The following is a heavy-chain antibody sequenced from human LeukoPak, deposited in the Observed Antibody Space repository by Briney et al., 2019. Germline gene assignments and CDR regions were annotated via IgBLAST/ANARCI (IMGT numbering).Heavy chain of an antibody. D-gene: IGHD2-21*02. V-gene: IGHV3-30-3*01. CDR2: TSYDGSNK. Sequence: GGSLRLSCAASGFTFSSYAMHWVRQAPGKGLEWVAVTSYDGSNKYYADSVKGRFTISRDNSKNTLYLQMNSLRAEDTAVYYCARDSPYCGGDCYSKTRNWFDPWGQGTLVTVSS. CDR3: ARDSPYCGGDCYSKTRNWFDP. J-gene: IGHJ5*02. CDR1: GFTFSSYA.